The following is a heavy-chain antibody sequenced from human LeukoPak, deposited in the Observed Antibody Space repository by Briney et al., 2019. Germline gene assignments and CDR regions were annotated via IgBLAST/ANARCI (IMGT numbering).Heavy chain of an antibody. CDR2: INHSGST. V-gene: IGHV4-34*01. D-gene: IGHD3-22*01. Sequence: SETLSLTCAVYGGSFSGYYWSWIRQPPGKGLEWIGEINHSGSTNYNPSLKSRVTISVDTSKNQFSLKLRSVIAADTAVYYCARGYHDPYYYDSSGHYGDWGQGTLVTVSS. CDR1: GGSFSGYY. J-gene: IGHJ4*02. CDR3: ARGYHDPYYYDSSGHYGD.